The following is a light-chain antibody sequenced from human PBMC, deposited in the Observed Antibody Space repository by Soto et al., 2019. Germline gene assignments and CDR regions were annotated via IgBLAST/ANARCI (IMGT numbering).Light chain of an antibody. J-gene: IGKJ1*01. CDR1: QSVSSSF. CDR3: QQYGSSPWT. CDR2: GAS. V-gene: IGKV3-20*01. Sequence: EIVLTQSPGTLSLSPGERATLSCRASQSVSSSFLAWYQLKPGQAPRLLIYGASSRATGIPDRFSGSGSGTDFTLTISRLEPEDFAVYYCQQYGSSPWTFGQGTKVEFK.